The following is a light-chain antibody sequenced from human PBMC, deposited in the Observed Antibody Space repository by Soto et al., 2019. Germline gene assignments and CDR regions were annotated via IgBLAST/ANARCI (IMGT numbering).Light chain of an antibody. CDR3: TSSTSDSLYV. CDR2: KVS. J-gene: IGLJ1*01. Sequence: QSALTQPASVSGSPGQSITISCTGTSSDVGGNKYVSWYQQYPGKVPKLLINKVSNRPSGVSNRFSGSKSGNTASLTISGLLAEDEADYFCTSSTSDSLYVFGTGTKATVL. V-gene: IGLV2-14*01. CDR1: SSDVGGNKY.